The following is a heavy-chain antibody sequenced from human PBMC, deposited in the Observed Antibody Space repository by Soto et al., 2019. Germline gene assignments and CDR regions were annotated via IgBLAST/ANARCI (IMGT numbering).Heavy chain of an antibody. CDR1: GYTFTSYA. Sequence: VASVKVSCKASGYTFTSYAMHWVRQAPGQRLEWMGWINAGNGNTKYSQKFQGRVTITRDTSASTAYMELSSLRSEDTAVYYCAKSEGIYALHYYGLDVWGQGTTVTVSS. CDR3: AKSEGIYALHYYGLDV. V-gene: IGHV1-3*01. J-gene: IGHJ6*02. CDR2: INAGNGNT. D-gene: IGHD2-2*01.